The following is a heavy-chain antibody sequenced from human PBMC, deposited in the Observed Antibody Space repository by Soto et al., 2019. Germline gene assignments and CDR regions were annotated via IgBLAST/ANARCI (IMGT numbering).Heavy chain of an antibody. D-gene: IGHD6-13*01. CDR3: ARDPTIAASGGYYYYYYGMDV. Sequence: GGSQRLSWAASGFTVSSNYMSWVRQAPGKGLEWVSVIYSGGSTYYADSVKGRFTISRDNSKNTLYLQMNSLRAEDTAVYYCARDPTIAASGGYYYYYYGMDVWGQGTTVTVSS. J-gene: IGHJ6*02. CDR1: GFTVSSNY. CDR2: IYSGGST. V-gene: IGHV3-66*01.